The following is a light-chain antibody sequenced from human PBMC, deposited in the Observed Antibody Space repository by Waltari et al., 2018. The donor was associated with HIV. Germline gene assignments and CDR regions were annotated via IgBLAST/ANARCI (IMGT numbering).Light chain of an antibody. J-gene: IGKJ5*01. V-gene: IGKV3-20*01. Sequence: IVLTPSPGTLSLSPGARATISFRTSQGVDSGDVAWYQQRRGQAPRLLIFGTSSRATDIPDRFSGSGFGTRFTLTITRLDPEDFAVYFCQYYGSSPITFGQGTRLEI. CDR2: GTS. CDR1: QGVDSGD. CDR3: QYYGSSPIT.